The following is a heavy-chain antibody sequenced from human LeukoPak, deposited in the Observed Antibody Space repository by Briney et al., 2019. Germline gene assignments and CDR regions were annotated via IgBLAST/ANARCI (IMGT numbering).Heavy chain of an antibody. V-gene: IGHV3-48*01. CDR1: GFTFSTYE. CDR2: ISSSSSTI. J-gene: IGHJ4*02. Sequence: GGSLRLSCAASGFTFSTYEMNWVRQAPGKGLEWVSYISSSSSTIYYADSVKGRFTISRDNAKNSLYLQMNSLRAEDKAVYYCARTAWTYAIDYWGQGTLVTVSS. D-gene: IGHD1-7*01. CDR3: ARTAWTYAIDY.